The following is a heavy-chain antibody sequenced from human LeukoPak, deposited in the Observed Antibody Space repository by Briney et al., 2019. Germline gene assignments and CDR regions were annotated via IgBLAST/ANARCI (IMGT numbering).Heavy chain of an antibody. J-gene: IGHJ6*02. CDR3: AKDRVLGYCGGGSCFTHYYYYGMDV. V-gene: IGHV3-30*18. Sequence: PGRSLRLSCAASGFTFSSYGMHWVRQAPGKGLEWVAVISYDGSNKYYADSVKGRFTISRDNSKNTLYLQMNSLRAEDTAVYYCAKDRVLGYCGGGSCFTHYYYYGMDVWGQGTTVTVSS. CDR2: ISYDGSNK. D-gene: IGHD2-15*01. CDR1: GFTFSSYG.